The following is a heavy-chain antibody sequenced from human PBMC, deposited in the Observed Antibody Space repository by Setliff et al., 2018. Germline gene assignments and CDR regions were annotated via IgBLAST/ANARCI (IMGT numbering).Heavy chain of an antibody. CDR2: VYYSGTA. Sequence: PSETLSLTCTVSDGSLSTYYWSWIRQPPGKGLEFIGYVYYSGTANYSPSLRSRLTISVDTSKNQFSLKLRSVTAADTAVYYCARGGTFRYFDFWGQGAPGTVS. CDR3: ARGGTFRYFDF. J-gene: IGHJ4*02. V-gene: IGHV4-59*01. CDR1: DGSLSTYY. D-gene: IGHD5-12*01.